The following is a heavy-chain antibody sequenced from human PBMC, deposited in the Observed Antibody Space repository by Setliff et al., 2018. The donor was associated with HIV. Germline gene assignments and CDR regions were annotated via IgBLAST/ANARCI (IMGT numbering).Heavy chain of an antibody. Sequence: GASVKVSCKASGYSFTGYYMHWVRQAPGQGLEWMGWINPNSGGTSYAQKFQGRVTMTRDTSISTAYMELSRVKSDDTAVYYCARGSGYTRSWVPGGSWGQGTMVTVSS. CDR3: ARGSGYTRSWVPGGS. V-gene: IGHV1-2*02. D-gene: IGHD6-13*01. CDR2: INPNSGGT. J-gene: IGHJ3*01. CDR1: GYSFTGYY.